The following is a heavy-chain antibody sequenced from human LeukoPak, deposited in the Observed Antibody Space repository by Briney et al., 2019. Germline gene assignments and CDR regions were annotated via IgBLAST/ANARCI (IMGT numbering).Heavy chain of an antibody. Sequence: SETLSLTCTVSGGSISSYHWSWIRQPPGKGLEWIGYIYYSGSTNYNPSLKSRVTISVDTSKNQFSLKLSSVTAADTAVYYCARSNWFDPWGQGTLVTVSS. CDR2: IYYSGST. V-gene: IGHV4-59*08. J-gene: IGHJ5*02. CDR1: GGSISSYH. CDR3: ARSNWFDP.